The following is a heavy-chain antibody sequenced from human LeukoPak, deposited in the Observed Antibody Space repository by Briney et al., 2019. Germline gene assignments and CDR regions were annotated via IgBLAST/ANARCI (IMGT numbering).Heavy chain of an antibody. Sequence: GGSLRLSCAASGFSFSFYGMHWVRQAPGKGLEWVALISYDGRNEHYIESVKGRFTISRDNSRDTLYLQMNSLRIEDTAVYYCAKAGPRIDPRYYFDSWGQGTLVTVSS. J-gene: IGHJ4*02. CDR2: ISYDGRNE. D-gene: IGHD1-14*01. V-gene: IGHV3-30*18. CDR1: GFSFSFYG. CDR3: AKAGPRIDPRYYFDS.